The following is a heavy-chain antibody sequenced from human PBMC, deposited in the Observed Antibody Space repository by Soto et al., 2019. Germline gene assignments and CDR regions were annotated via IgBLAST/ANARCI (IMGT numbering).Heavy chain of an antibody. V-gene: IGHV3-23*01. J-gene: IGHJ6*02. Sequence: GGSLRLSCAASGFTFSSYAMSWVRQAPGKGLEWVSAISGSGGSTYYADSVKGRFTISRDNSKNTLYLQMNSLRAEDTAVYYCAISGYGSYYYGMDVWGQGTTVTVSS. CDR1: GFTFSSYA. CDR2: ISGSGGST. D-gene: IGHD1-26*01. CDR3: AISGYGSYYYGMDV.